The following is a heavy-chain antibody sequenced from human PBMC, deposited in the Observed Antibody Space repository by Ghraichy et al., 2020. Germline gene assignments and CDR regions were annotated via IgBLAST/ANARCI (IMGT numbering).Heavy chain of an antibody. V-gene: IGHV4-59*01. CDR2: ISYSGST. Sequence: SETLSLICTVSGGSIRSYFWSWIRQPPGKGLEWIGYISYSGSTNYNPSLESRVTISADTSKNQFSLILTSVTAADTAVYYCARDGYTYGFDSLGQGTLVTVSS. CDR1: GGSIRSYF. D-gene: IGHD5-18*01. CDR3: ARDGYTYGFDS. J-gene: IGHJ4*02.